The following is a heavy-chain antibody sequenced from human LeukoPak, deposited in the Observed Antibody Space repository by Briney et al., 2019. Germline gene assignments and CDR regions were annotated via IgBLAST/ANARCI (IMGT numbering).Heavy chain of an antibody. CDR2: IRSVAYGGTA. Sequence: PGGSLRLSCAASGFTFSSYWMHWVRQAPGKGLEWVGFIRSVAYGGTADYAASVKGRFTISRDDSKSIAYLQMNSLKTEDTAVYYCTRYCGGDCFDAFDIWGQGTMVTVSS. CDR1: GFTFSSYW. V-gene: IGHV3-49*04. D-gene: IGHD2-21*02. J-gene: IGHJ3*02. CDR3: TRYCGGDCFDAFDI.